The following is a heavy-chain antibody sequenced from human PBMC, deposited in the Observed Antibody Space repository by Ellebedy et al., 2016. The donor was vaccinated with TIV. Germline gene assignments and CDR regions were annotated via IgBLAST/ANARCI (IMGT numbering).Heavy chain of an antibody. CDR3: ARDSVYGDYFDY. CDR2: IFYSGSA. CDR1: AGSIGTFY. D-gene: IGHD4-17*01. J-gene: IGHJ4*02. Sequence: SETLSLTCTVSAGSIGTFYWSWIRQPPGKGLERIGFIFYSGSATYNPSLKSRVTISVDMSKNQFSLKLTSVTAADTAVYYCARDSVYGDYFDYWGQGALVTVSS. V-gene: IGHV4-59*01.